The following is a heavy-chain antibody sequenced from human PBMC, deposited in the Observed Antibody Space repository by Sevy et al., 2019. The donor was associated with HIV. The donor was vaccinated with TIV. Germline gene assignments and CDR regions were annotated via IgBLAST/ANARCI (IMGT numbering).Heavy chain of an antibody. Sequence: GESLKISCKGSGYSFTSYWIGWVRQMPGKGLEWMGIIYPGDSDARYSPSFQGQVTISAEKSIGTAYLQWSSLKASDTAMYYCARHRGPGKRWLQPFDYWGQGTLVTVSS. J-gene: IGHJ4*02. CDR3: ARHRGPGKRWLQPFDY. D-gene: IGHD5-12*01. CDR1: GYSFTSYW. CDR2: IYPGDSDA. V-gene: IGHV5-51*01.